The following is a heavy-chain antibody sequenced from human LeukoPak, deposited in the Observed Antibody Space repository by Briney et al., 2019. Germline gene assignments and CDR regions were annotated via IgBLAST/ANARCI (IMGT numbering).Heavy chain of an antibody. CDR3: AREPYCGGDCYLDYSYYGMDV. V-gene: IGHV1-18*01. CDR2: ISAYNGNT. Sequence: ASVKVSCKASGYTFTSYGISWVRQAPGQGLEWMGWISAYNGNTNYAQKLQGRVTMTTDTSTSTAYMELRSLRSDDTAVYYCAREPYCGGDCYLDYSYYGMDVWGQGTTVTVSS. J-gene: IGHJ6*02. D-gene: IGHD2-21*02. CDR1: GYTFTSYG.